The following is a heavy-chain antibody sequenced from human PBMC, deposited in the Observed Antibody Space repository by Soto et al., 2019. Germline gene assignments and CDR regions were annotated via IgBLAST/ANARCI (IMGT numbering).Heavy chain of an antibody. Sequence: SETLSLTCTVSGGSISSYYWSWIRQPPGKGLEWIGYIYYSGSTNYNPSLKSRVTISVDTSKNQFSLKLSSVTAADTAVYYCARSGHYDFWSGYYYFDYWGQGTLVTVSS. CDR3: ARSGHYDFWSGYYYFDY. D-gene: IGHD3-3*01. CDR2: IYYSGST. V-gene: IGHV4-59*01. J-gene: IGHJ4*02. CDR1: GGSISSYY.